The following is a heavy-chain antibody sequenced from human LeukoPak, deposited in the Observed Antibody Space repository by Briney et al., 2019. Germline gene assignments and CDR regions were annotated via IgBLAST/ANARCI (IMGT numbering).Heavy chain of an antibody. J-gene: IGHJ4*02. CDR1: GASISPYY. Sequence: SGTLSLTCTVSGASISPYYWNWIRQPAGKGLEWIRRLYPSGSSDYNPSLKSRVSISVGTSNNQFSLRVTSVTAADMAIYYCARDLSGSLYFDYWGQGILVTVSA. D-gene: IGHD3-10*01. CDR2: LYPSGSS. V-gene: IGHV4-4*07. CDR3: ARDLSGSLYFDY.